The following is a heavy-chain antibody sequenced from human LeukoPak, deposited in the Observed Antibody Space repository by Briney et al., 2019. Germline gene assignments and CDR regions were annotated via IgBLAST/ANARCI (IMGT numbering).Heavy chain of an antibody. D-gene: IGHD4-11*01. CDR2: ISGSGGNT. V-gene: IGHV3-23*01. J-gene: IGHJ4*02. Sequence: PGGSLRLSCAASGFTFSSYAMSWVRQAPGKGLEWVSAISGSGGNTYYADSVKGRFTISRDNSKNMLYLQMNSLRAEDTAIYYCAKGNYGYYFDYWGQGTLVTVSS. CDR3: AKGNYGYYFDY. CDR1: GFTFSSYA.